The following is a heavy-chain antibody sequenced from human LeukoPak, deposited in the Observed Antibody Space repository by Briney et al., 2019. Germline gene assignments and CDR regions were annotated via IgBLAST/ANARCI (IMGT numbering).Heavy chain of an antibody. V-gene: IGHV3-11*01. Sequence: PGGSLRLSCAASEFTFSDYYMGWIRQAPGKGLEWVSYISYSGDTIYYADSVKGRFTVSRDNAKNSLYLQMNSLRAEDTAVYYCARLGIITAAGSNGYWGQGTLVTVSS. CDR2: ISYSGDTI. D-gene: IGHD6-13*01. CDR1: EFTFSDYY. CDR3: ARLGIITAAGSNGY. J-gene: IGHJ4*02.